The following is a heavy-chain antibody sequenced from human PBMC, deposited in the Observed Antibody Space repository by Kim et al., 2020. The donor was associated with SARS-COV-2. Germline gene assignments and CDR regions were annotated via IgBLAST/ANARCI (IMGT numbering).Heavy chain of an antibody. V-gene: IGHV1-2*06. CDR2: NNPNSGGT. D-gene: IGHD3-10*01. CDR3: ARVLSGGPTVRPGSGSYYNDDY. J-gene: IGHJ4*02. Sequence: ASVKVSCKASGYTFTGYYMHWVRQAPGNGIEWMGRNNPNSGGTNYAQKFQGMVTMTRDTSISTAYMELSRLRSDDTAVYYCARVLSGGPTVRPGSGSYYNDDYWSQGTLVTVSS. CDR1: GYTFTGYY.